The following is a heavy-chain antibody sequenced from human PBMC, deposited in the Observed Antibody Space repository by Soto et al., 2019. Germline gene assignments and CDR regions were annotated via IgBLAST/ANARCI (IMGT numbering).Heavy chain of an antibody. J-gene: IGHJ5*02. CDR2: IYYSGST. D-gene: IGHD3-22*01. CDR1: GGSISSGGYY. V-gene: IGHV4-31*03. CDR3: ARFLAQNHYYHRNWFDP. Sequence: QVQLQESGPGLVKPSQTLSLTCTVSGGSISSGGYYWNWIRQHPGKGLEWIGYIYYSGSTYYNPSLKSRVTISVDTSKNQFSLKLSSVTAADTAVYYCARFLAQNHYYHRNWFDPWGQGTLVTVSS.